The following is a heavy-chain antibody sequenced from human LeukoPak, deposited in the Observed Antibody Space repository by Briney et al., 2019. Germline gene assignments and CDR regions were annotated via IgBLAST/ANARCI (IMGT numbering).Heavy chain of an antibody. CDR3: ARDRRVNYYDSSGYSDY. V-gene: IGHV1-2*02. D-gene: IGHD3-22*01. CDR1: GYTFTGYH. CDR2: INPNSDGT. Sequence: ASVKVSCKASGYTFTGYHMHWVRQAPGQGLEWMGWINPNSDGTNYAQKFQGRVTMTRDTSISTAYMELSRLRSDDTAVYYCARDRRVNYYDSSGYSDYWGQGTLVTVSS. J-gene: IGHJ4*02.